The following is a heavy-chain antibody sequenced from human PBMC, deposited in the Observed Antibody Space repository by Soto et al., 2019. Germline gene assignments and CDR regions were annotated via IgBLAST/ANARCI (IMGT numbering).Heavy chain of an antibody. D-gene: IGHD4-17*01. CDR3: ARSRHQGYYDDNLAGITYYYYSSGMDA. J-gene: IGHJ6*02. CDR2: ISYDGSNK. V-gene: IGHV3-30-3*01. CDR1: GFTFSSYA. Sequence: GGSLRLSCAASGFTFSSYAMHWVRQAPGKGLEWLAVISYDGSNKYYADSVKGRFTISRDNSKNTLYLQMISLRAEDTAVYYCARSRHQGYYDDNLAGITYYYYSSGMDAWGQGTTVTVSS.